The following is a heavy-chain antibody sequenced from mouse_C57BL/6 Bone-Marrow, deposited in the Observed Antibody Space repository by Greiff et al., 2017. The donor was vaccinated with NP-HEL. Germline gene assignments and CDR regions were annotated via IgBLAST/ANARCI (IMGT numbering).Heavy chain of an antibody. CDR1: GFSLTSYG. J-gene: IGHJ4*01. Sequence: VQLQESGPGLVQPSQSLSITCTVSGFSLTSYGVHWVRQSPGKGLEWLGVIWRGGSTDYNAAFMSRLSITKDNSKSQVFFKMNSLQADDTAIYYCAKNYWGYRYAMDYWGQGTSVTVSS. CDR2: IWRGGST. D-gene: IGHD1-2*01. CDR3: AKNYWGYRYAMDY. V-gene: IGHV2-5*01.